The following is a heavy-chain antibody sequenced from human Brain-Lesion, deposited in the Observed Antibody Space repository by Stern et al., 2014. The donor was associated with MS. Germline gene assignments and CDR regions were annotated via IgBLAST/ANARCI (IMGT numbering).Heavy chain of an antibody. D-gene: IGHD3-10*01. Sequence: DVQLVESGGGLVQPGGSLRLSCAASGFTFSTYWMHWVRQAPGQGLVWVSRVNNDGRRTSYADSVKGRFTMSRDNAKNTLYLQMNSLRVEDTAIYYCARGERWFDSWGQGTLVTVSS. J-gene: IGHJ5*01. CDR1: GFTFSTYW. V-gene: IGHV3-74*02. CDR3: ARGERWFDS. CDR2: VNNDGRRT.